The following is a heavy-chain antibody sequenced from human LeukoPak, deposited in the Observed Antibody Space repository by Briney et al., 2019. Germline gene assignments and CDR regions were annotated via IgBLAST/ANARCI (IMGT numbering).Heavy chain of an antibody. CDR1: GGTFSSYA. CDR3: ARYDSSGYLDY. Sequence: GASVKVSCKXSGGTFSSYAISWVRQAPGQGLEWMGRIIPIFGTANCAQKFQGRVTITTDESTSTAYMELSSLRSEDTAVYYCARYDSSGYLDYWGQGTLVTVSS. D-gene: IGHD3-22*01. J-gene: IGHJ4*02. CDR2: IIPIFGTA. V-gene: IGHV1-69*05.